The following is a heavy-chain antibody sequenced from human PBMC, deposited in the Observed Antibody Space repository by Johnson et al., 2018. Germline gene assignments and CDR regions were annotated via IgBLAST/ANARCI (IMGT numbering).Heavy chain of an antibody. CDR1: GFTFSTYA. CDR2: ISRNGDST. V-gene: IGHV3-64*01. Sequence: VQLVESGGGLVQPGGSLRLSCAASGFTFSTYAMHWVRQAPGKGLEYVSTISRNGDSTYYANAVKGRFTIPRDNSKNTLYLKLASLRAVDMAVYYCARGGYYDSSGYLDYWGQGTLVTVSS. D-gene: IGHD3-22*01. J-gene: IGHJ4*02. CDR3: ARGGYYDSSGYLDY.